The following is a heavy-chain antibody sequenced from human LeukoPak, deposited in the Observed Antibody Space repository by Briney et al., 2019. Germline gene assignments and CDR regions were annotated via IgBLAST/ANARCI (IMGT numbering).Heavy chain of an antibody. Sequence: SETLSLTCTVSGGSINNYYWNWIRQPPGKGLEWIGYIYYSGGTNYNPSLKSRVTIAVDTSKNQFSLKLSSVTAADTAVYYCARRAAAVGTYYMDVWGKGTTVTASS. CDR1: GGSINNYY. J-gene: IGHJ6*03. D-gene: IGHD6-13*01. V-gene: IGHV4-59*01. CDR2: IYYSGGT. CDR3: ARRAAAVGTYYMDV.